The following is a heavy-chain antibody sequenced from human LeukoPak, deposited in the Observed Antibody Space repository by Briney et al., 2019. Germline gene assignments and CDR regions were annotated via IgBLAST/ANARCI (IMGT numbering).Heavy chain of an antibody. Sequence: ASVKVFCKASGYTFTGYYMHWVRQAPGQGLEWMGWINPNSGGTNYAQKFQGRVTMTRGTSISTDYMELSRLRSDDTAVYYCARDPDRHMTTVTTFWFDPWGQGTLVTVSS. J-gene: IGHJ5*02. CDR3: ARDPDRHMTTVTTFWFDP. D-gene: IGHD4-17*01. V-gene: IGHV1-2*02. CDR1: GYTFTGYY. CDR2: INPNSGGT.